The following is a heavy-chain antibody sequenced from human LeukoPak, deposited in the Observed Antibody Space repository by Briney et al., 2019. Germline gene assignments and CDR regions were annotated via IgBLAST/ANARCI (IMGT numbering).Heavy chain of an antibody. V-gene: IGHV1-18*01. CDR2: ISAYNGDT. D-gene: IGHD3-10*01. CDR3: ARVEKWFGESPFDY. Sequence: ASVKVSCKASGYTFTSYGISWVRQAPGQGLEWMGWISAYNGDTNYAQKLQGRVTMTTDTSTSTAYMELRSLRSDDTAVYYCARVEKWFGESPFDYWGQGTLVTVSS. J-gene: IGHJ4*02. CDR1: GYTFTSYG.